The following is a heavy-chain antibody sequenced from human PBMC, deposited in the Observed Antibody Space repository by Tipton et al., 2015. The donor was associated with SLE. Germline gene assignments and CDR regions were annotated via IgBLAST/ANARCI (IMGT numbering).Heavy chain of an antibody. CDR2: IHHHGGT. D-gene: IGHD5-12*01. V-gene: IGHV4-34*01. CDR1: GGSLSGYY. Sequence: TLSLTCAVYGGSLSGYYWSRFRQPPGKGLEWIGEIHHHGGTNYNPSLKGRVTMSLDTSKNQFFLKLSFVTAADTAVYYCAREDIVATTSAYNWFDPWGQGTLVTVSS. J-gene: IGHJ5*02. CDR3: AREDIVATTSAYNWFDP.